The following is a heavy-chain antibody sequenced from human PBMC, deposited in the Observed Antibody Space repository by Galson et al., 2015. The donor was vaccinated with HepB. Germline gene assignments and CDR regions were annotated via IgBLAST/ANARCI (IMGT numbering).Heavy chain of an antibody. Sequence: SLRLSCAASGFTFSSYAMSWVRQAPEKGLEWVSDCNTRGGSTFYVDPVKGRFTVSRDNSKNTLYLQMNSLRAEDTAVYYCAKLYSSDWYGDADSWGQGALVSVSS. D-gene: IGHD6-19*01. CDR1: GFTFSSYA. CDR2: CNTRGGST. J-gene: IGHJ4*02. V-gene: IGHV3-23*01. CDR3: AKLYSSDWYGDADS.